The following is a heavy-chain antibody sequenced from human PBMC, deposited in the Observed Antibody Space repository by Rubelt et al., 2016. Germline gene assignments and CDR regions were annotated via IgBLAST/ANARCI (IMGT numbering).Heavy chain of an antibody. CDR2: IYHSGST. V-gene: IGHV4-38-2*02. CDR1: GYSISSGYY. D-gene: IGHD3-22*01. CDR3: ARDLKYYYDSSGYYPNWFDP. J-gene: IGHJ5*02. Sequence: QVQLQESGPGLVKPSETLSLTCTVSGYSISSGYYWGWIRQPPGKGLKWIGSIYHSGSTYYNPSLKSLVTISGDTSKSQFSLKRSSVTAADTAVYYCARDLKYYYDSSGYYPNWFDPWGQGTLVTVSS.